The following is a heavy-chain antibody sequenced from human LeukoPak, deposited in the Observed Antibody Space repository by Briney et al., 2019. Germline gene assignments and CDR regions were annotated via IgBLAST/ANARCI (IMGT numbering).Heavy chain of an antibody. CDR2: IRYDETKT. D-gene: IGHD1-26*01. CDR1: GFTFSSYG. CDR3: AKSHLPDSYSGTYYCDY. Sequence: GGSLRLSCAASGFTFSSYGMHWVRQAPAKGLEWLAFIRYDETKTFYGDSVKGRFTISRDNSKNTLYLQMNSLRAEDTAVYYCAKSHLPDSYSGTYYCDYWGQGTQVTVSS. V-gene: IGHV3-30*02. J-gene: IGHJ4*02.